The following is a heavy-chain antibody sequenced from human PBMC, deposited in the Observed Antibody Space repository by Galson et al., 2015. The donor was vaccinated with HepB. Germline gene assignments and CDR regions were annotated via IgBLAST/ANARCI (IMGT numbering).Heavy chain of an antibody. CDR1: GYTFIGQY. CDR2: INPNSGGT. V-gene: IGHV1-2*06. Sequence: SVKVSCKASGYTFIGQYVHWVRQAPGQGLEWMGRINPNSGGTNYAQKFQGRVTMTRDTSISTAYMELSRLRSDDTAVYYCARDRSRAYGSGSYSGVWFDPWGQGTLVTVSS. D-gene: IGHD3-10*01. CDR3: ARDRSRAYGSGSYSGVWFDP. J-gene: IGHJ5*02.